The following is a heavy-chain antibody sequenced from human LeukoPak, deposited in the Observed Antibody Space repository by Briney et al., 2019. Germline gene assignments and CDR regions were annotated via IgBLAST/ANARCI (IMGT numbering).Heavy chain of an antibody. CDR3: ARGGYGDLVDY. J-gene: IGHJ4*02. D-gene: IGHD4-17*01. CDR1: GGSFSGYY. CDR2: INHSGST. Sequence: PSETLSLTCAVYGGSFSGYYWSWIRQPPGKGLEWIGEINHSGSTNYNPSLESRVTISVDTSKNQFSLKLSSVTAADTAVYYCARGGYGDLVDYWGQGTLVTVSS. V-gene: IGHV4-34*01.